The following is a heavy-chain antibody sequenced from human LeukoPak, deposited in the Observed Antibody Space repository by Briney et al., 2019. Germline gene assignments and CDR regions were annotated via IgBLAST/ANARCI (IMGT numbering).Heavy chain of an antibody. Sequence: GGSLRLSCAASEFTFSAFWMSWVRQAPGKGLEWVSYSSFTSDTMYYADSVKGRFIVSRDNAKNALYLQMSSLRAEDTAVYYCARDSRGYYYVDVWGKGTTVTVSS. V-gene: IGHV3-48*01. J-gene: IGHJ6*03. CDR1: EFTFSAFW. CDR3: ARDSRGYYYVDV. CDR2: SSFTSDTM.